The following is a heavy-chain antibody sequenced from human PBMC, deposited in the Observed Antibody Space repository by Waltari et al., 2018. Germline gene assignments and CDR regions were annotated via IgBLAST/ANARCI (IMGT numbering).Heavy chain of an antibody. J-gene: IGHJ4*02. CDR2: IKQDGSEK. V-gene: IGHV3-7*01. CDR1: GFTLSSFW. CDR3: ATSGWYCFDY. Sequence: EVQLVESGGGLVQPGGSLRLSCAASGFTLSSFWVNWVRQTPGKGGGWGAGIKQDGSEKYYADSVKGLVTISRDNAKNALYLQMNSLRAEDTAVYYCATSGWYCFDYWGQGTLVTVSS. D-gene: IGHD6-19*01.